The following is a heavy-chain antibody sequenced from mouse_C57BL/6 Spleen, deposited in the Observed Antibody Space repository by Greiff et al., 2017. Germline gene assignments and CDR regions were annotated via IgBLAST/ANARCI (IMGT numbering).Heavy chain of an antibody. V-gene: IGHV1-19*01. CDR1: GYTFTDYY. J-gene: IGHJ2*01. Sequence: EVQLQESGPVLVKPGASVKMSCKASGYTFTDYYMNWVKQSPGKSLEWIGVINPSNGGTSYNQKFKGKATLTVDKSSSTAYMELNSLTSEEAAVYYCARRSLRDYFDYWGQGTTLTVSS. CDR2: INPSNGGT. CDR3: ARRSLRDYFDY.